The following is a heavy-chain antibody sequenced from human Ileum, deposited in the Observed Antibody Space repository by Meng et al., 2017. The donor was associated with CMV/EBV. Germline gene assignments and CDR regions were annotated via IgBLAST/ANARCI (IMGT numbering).Heavy chain of an antibody. V-gene: IGHV4-34*01. CDR2: INQRGNT. J-gene: IGHJ4*02. Sequence: GSLRLSCAVYGGSFSRYHWSWVRQSPGKGLEWIGEINQRGNTDYNPSLKSRVIMSMDTSKNQLSLKMTSVTAADTAVYYCARSSRSCSGETCYPLDFWGQGTGVTGYS. CDR1: GGSFSRYH. D-gene: IGHD2-15*01. CDR3: ARSSRSCSGETCYPLDF.